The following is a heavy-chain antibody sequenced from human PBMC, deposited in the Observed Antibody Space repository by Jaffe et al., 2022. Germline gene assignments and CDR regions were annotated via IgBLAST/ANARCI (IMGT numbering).Heavy chain of an antibody. Sequence: QITLKESGPTLVKPTQTLTLTCTFSGFSLSTSGVGVGWIRQPPGKALEWLALIYWDDDKHYSPSLKSRLTITKDTSKNQVVLTMTNMDPVDTATYYCAHRHGDILTGHLSWFDPWGQGTLVTVSS. V-gene: IGHV2-5*02. J-gene: IGHJ5*02. CDR3: AHRHGDILTGHLSWFDP. CDR1: GFSLSTSGVG. CDR2: IYWDDDK. D-gene: IGHD3-9*01.